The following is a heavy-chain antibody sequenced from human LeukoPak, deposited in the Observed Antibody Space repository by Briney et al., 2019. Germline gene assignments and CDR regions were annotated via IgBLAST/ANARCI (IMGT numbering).Heavy chain of an antibody. D-gene: IGHD6-6*01. CDR2: INHSGST. CDR1: GGSFSGYY. V-gene: IGHV4-34*01. CDR3: ARIKYSISSLNYFDY. J-gene: IGHJ4*02. Sequence: PSETLSLTCAVYGGSFSGYYWSWIRQPPGKGLEWIGEINHSGSTNYNPSLKSRVTISVDTSKNQFSLKLSSVTAADTAVYYCARIKYSISSLNYFDYWGQGTLVTVSS.